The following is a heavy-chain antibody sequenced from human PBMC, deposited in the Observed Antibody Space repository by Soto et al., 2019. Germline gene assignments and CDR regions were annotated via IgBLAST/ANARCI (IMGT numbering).Heavy chain of an antibody. CDR2: ISAYNGNT. V-gene: IGHV1-18*01. Sequence: QVQLVQSGAEVKKPGASVKVSCKASGYTFTSYGISWVRQAPGQGLEWMGWISAYNGNTNYAQKLQGRVTRTTDTSKSTAYMELRSLRSDDTAVYYCARDLGYIVVVVAATGWFDPWGQGTLVTVSS. D-gene: IGHD2-15*01. CDR3: ARDLGYIVVVVAATGWFDP. CDR1: GYTFTSYG. J-gene: IGHJ5*02.